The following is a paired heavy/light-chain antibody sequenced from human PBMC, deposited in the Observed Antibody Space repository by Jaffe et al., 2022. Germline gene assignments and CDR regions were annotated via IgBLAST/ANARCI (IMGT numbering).Light chain of an antibody. CDR2: DVS. Sequence: QSALPQPASVSGSPGQSITISCTGTSNDIGGYNYVSWYQQHPGKAPKLMIYDVSNRPSGVSNRFSGSKSGNTASLTISGLQAEDEADYYCSSYTSSSTLVLFGGGTKLTVL. V-gene: IGLV2-14*03. CDR1: SNDIGGYNY. CDR3: SSYTSSSTLVL. J-gene: IGLJ2*01.
Heavy chain of an antibody. CDR1: GYSINSGHY. CDR3: ARHTAASVFDSFDI. V-gene: IGHV4-38-2*01. J-gene: IGHJ3*02. D-gene: IGHD6-13*01. Sequence: QVQLQESGPGLVKSSETLSLICVVSGYSINSGHYWGWIRQPPGKGLEWIGSIYHRGSTYYNPSLKSRVTISVDTSKNQFSLNLSSVTAADTAVYYCARHTAASVFDSFDIWGQGTMVTVSS. CDR2: IYHRGST.